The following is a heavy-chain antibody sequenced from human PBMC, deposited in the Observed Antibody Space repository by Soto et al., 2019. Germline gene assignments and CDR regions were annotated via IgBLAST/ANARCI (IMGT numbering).Heavy chain of an antibody. J-gene: IGHJ5*02. CDR1: GGSISSYY. CDR3: ARAQYDFWSAFYEVNNCFEP. D-gene: IGHD3-3*01. Sequence: PSETLSLTCTVSGGSISSYYWSLIRQPPGKGLEWIGYIYYSGSTNYNPSLKSRVTISVYTSKDHFSLKLSSVTAADTAVYYCARAQYDFWSAFYEVNNCFEPWGQGTLVTVSS. CDR2: IYYSGST. V-gene: IGHV4-59*01.